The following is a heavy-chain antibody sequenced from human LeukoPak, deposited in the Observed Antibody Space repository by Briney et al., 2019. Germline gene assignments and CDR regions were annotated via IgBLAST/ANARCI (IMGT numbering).Heavy chain of an antibody. CDR2: IWYDGSNK. J-gene: IGHJ4*02. CDR3: ATARNDYDTNGFSVLDY. V-gene: IGHV3-33*01. Sequence: RGSLSLSCGASGFSFSAYGMHWVRQAPGKGLEWVAVIWYDGSNKDYADSVKGRFTISRDNSQNTLYLQMNSLRAEDTAVYYCATARNDYDTNGFSVLDYWGQGTL. CDR1: GFSFSAYG. D-gene: IGHD3-22*01.